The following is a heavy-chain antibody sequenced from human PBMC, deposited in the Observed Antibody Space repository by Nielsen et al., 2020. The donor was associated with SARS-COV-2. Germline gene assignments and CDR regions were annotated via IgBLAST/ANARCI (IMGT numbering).Heavy chain of an antibody. D-gene: IGHD3-3*01. Sequence: SETLSLTCAVYGESFTDNKWNWVRQPPGKGLEWIGEINHSGSASYNPSLKSRVTMSVDTSKSQFSLKLSSVTAADTAVYYCARGPGRSGYSWVHYHYYYMDVWGKGTTVTVSS. J-gene: IGHJ6*03. CDR2: INHSGSA. CDR1: GESFTDNK. V-gene: IGHV4-34*01. CDR3: ARGPGRSGYSWVHYHYYYMDV.